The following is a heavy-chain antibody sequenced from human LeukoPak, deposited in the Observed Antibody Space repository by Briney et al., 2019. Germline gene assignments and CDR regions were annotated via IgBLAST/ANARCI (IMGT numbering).Heavy chain of an antibody. J-gene: IGHJ6*02. CDR1: GGSISSYY. V-gene: IGHV4-59*01. CDR2: IYYSGST. Sequence: SETLSITCTVSGGSISSYYWSWIRQPPGKGLEWIGYIYYSGSTNYNPSLKSRVTISVDTSKNQFSLKLNSVTAADTAVYYCARNYSNYGVDYGMDVWGQGTTVTVSS. CDR3: ARNYSNYGVDYGMDV. D-gene: IGHD4-11*01.